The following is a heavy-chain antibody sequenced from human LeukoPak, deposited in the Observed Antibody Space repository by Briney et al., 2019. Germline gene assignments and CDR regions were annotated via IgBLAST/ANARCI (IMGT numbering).Heavy chain of an antibody. Sequence: SETLSLTCTVSGYSISSGYYWGWIRQPPGKGLEWIGSIYHSGSTYYNPSLTSRVTISVDTSKNQFSLKLSSVTAADTAVYYCARGGNYDYYYMDVWGKGTTVTVSS. CDR3: ARGGNYDYYYMDV. CDR2: IYHSGST. D-gene: IGHD6-13*01. V-gene: IGHV4-38-2*02. J-gene: IGHJ6*03. CDR1: GYSISSGYY.